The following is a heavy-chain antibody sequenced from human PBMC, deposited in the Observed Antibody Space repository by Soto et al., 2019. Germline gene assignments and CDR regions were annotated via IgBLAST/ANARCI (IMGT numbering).Heavy chain of an antibody. CDR1: GVTFSTYW. CDR3: AGGYVAYFGMDV. D-gene: IGHD3-22*01. V-gene: IGHV3-74*01. CDR2: IKSDGTDT. Sequence: GGSLRLSCVATGVTFSTYWIYWVRQGPGKGLEWVPRIKSDGTDTAYADSVKGRFTISRDNAKNTLYLQMSRLRAEDTALYFCAGGYVAYFGMDVWGQGTTVTVSS. J-gene: IGHJ6*02.